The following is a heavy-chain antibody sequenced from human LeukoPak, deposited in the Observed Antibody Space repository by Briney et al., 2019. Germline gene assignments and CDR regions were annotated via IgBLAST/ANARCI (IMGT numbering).Heavy chain of an antibody. CDR3: TTVPNPHVSGSYYFDY. Sequence: PGGSLRLSCAASGFTFSIAWMSWVRQAPGKGLEWVGRIKSKTDGGTTDYAAPVKGRFTISRDDSKNTLYLQMNSLKTEDTAVYYCTTVPNPHVSGSYYFDYWGQGTLVTVSS. CDR1: GFTFSIAW. J-gene: IGHJ4*02. V-gene: IGHV3-15*01. D-gene: IGHD1-26*01. CDR2: IKSKTDGGTT.